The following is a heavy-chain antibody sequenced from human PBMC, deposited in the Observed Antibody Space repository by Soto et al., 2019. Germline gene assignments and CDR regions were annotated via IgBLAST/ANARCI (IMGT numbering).Heavy chain of an antibody. D-gene: IGHD6-25*01. Sequence: EVQLLESGGGLVQPGGSLRLSCAASGFTFSSYAMSWVRQAPGKGLEWVSAISGSGGSTYYADSVKGRFPISRDNSKNTLYLATHSLRAEDTAVYCCAKDRLDLPGSWFAPWGQGTVVTVSS. V-gene: IGHV3-23*01. J-gene: IGHJ5*02. CDR2: ISGSGGST. CDR1: GFTFSSYA. CDR3: AKDRLDLPGSWFAP.